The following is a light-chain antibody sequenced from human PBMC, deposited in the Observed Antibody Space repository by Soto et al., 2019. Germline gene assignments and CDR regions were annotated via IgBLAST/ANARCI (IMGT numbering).Light chain of an antibody. CDR3: QVCDSSSDHWV. CDR2: DDS. CDR1: NIGSKS. V-gene: IGLV3-21*02. Sequence: SYELTQPPSVSVAPGQTARITCGGINIGSKSVHWYQQKPGQAPVLVVYDDSDRPSGIPERFSGSNSGNTATLTISRVEARDEADYYCQVCDSSSDHWVFGGGTKLTVL. J-gene: IGLJ3*02.